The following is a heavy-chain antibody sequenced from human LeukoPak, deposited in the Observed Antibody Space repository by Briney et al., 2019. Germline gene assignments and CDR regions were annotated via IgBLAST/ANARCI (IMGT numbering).Heavy chain of an antibody. D-gene: IGHD3-22*01. CDR3: AKTRDNSGYYYFDY. Sequence: GGSLRLSCAASGFTFSSYAMTWVRQDPGKGLEWVSAISAGGGSTYYADSVKGRFTISRDSSKNTLYLQMNSLRAEDTAVYYCAKTRDNSGYYYFDYWGQGTLVTVS. CDR1: GFTFSSYA. J-gene: IGHJ4*02. CDR2: ISAGGGST. V-gene: IGHV3-23*01.